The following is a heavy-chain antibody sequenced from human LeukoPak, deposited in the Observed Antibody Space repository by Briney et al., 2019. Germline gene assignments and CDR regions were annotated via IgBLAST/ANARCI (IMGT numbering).Heavy chain of an antibody. Sequence: GGSLRLSCAASGFTFSTYNMNWVRQAPGKGLEWVSYISGSSGTIYYADSVKGRFTISRDNAKNALYLQMNSLRDEDTAVYYCARGRSTSQYWGQGTQVTVSS. CDR1: GFTFSTYN. D-gene: IGHD2-2*01. CDR3: ARGRSTSQY. CDR2: ISGSSGTI. V-gene: IGHV3-48*02. J-gene: IGHJ4*02.